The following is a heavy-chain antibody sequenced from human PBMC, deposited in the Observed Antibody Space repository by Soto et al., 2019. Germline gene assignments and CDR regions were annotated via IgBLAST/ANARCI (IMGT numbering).Heavy chain of an antibody. Sequence: GGSLRLSCVASGFTVSSKYMSWVRQAPGEGLEWVSLLNRDGYTYYADSVKGRFTISRDDSKNTLNLQMNSLRAEDTAVYYCARAALDYDILTGYYLNWFDPWGQGTLVTVSS. V-gene: IGHV3-66*01. CDR1: GFTVSSKY. CDR2: LNRDGYT. D-gene: IGHD3-9*01. CDR3: ARAALDYDILTGYYLNWFDP. J-gene: IGHJ5*02.